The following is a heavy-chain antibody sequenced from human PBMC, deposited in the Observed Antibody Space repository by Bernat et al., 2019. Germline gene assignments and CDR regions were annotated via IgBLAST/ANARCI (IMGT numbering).Heavy chain of an antibody. D-gene: IGHD4-17*01. V-gene: IGHV3-33*01. CDR2: IWYDGSKK. CDR1: GYTFSSYA. J-gene: IGHJ4*02. Sequence: QVQLVESGGGVVQPGRSLRLSCAASGYTFSSYAMHWVRQSPGRGLEWVAVIWYDGSKKYYADSVEGRFTISRDDSKNTLYLQMNSLRAEDTAVYYWAREPSAVTNYFFFDYWGQGTLVTVSS. CDR3: AREPSAVTNYFFFDY.